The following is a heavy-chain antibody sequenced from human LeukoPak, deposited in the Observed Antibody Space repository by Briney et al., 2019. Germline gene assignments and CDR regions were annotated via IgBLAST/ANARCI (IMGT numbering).Heavy chain of an antibody. CDR2: INHSGST. J-gene: IGHJ5*02. D-gene: IGHD2-2*01. CDR3: ARYCSSTSCYGIDP. Sequence: SETLSLTCAVYGGSFSGYYWSWIRQPPGKGLEWTGEINHSGSTNYNPSLKSRVTISVDTSKNQFSLKLSSVTAADTAVYYCARYCSSTSCYGIDPWGQGTLVTVSS. V-gene: IGHV4-34*01. CDR1: GGSFSGYY.